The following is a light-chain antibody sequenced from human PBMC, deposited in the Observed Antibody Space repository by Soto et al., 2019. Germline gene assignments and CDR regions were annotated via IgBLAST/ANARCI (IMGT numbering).Light chain of an antibody. Sequence: EIVMTQSPATLSVSPGERATLSCRASQSVSSNLAWYQQKPGQAPRLLIYGASTRATGIPARFSGSGSGTEFTLTISSPQSEDLAVYYCQQYNNWPPLTFGGGTKVEIK. CDR3: QQYNNWPPLT. CDR1: QSVSSN. CDR2: GAS. V-gene: IGKV3-15*01. J-gene: IGKJ4*01.